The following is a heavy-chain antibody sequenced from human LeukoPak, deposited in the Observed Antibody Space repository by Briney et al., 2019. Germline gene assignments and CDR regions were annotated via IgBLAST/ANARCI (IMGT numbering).Heavy chain of an antibody. CDR2: IRYDGSNK. Sequence: GGSLRLSCAASGFTFSSYGMHWVRQAPGKGLEWVAFIRYDGSNKYYADSVKGRFTISRDNSKNTLYLQMNSLRAEDTAVYYCARDCRLWELLRYYYYGMDVWGQGTTVTVSS. J-gene: IGHJ6*02. V-gene: IGHV3-30*02. D-gene: IGHD1-26*01. CDR3: ARDCRLWELLRYYYYGMDV. CDR1: GFTFSSYG.